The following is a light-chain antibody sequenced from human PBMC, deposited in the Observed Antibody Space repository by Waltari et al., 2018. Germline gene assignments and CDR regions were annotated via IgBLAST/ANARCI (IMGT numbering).Light chain of an antibody. CDR2: DAS. CDR3: QQCDDVPFT. CDR1: QDINNC. J-gene: IGKJ3*01. V-gene: IGKV1-33*01. Sequence: IQMTQSPSSLSASVGDRVTITCQATQDINNCLNWYHQKPGKAPKLLIYDASILEAGVPLRLSGSGSWTHFSFTISSLQTDDIGTYFCQQCDDVPFTFGPGTKVEMK.